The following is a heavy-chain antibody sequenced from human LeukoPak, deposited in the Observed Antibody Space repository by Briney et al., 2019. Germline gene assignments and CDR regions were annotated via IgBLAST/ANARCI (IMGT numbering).Heavy chain of an antibody. V-gene: IGHV4-59*01. CDR2: IYYSGST. CDR3: ARLMTHYWNFDL. CDR1: GGSISSYY. Sequence: SETLSLTCTVSGGSISSYYWSWIRQPPGKGLEWIGYIYYSGSTNYNPSLKSRLTISVDTSRNQFSLSLSSVTAADTAIYYCARLMTHYWNFDLWGRGTLVTVSS. J-gene: IGHJ2*01. D-gene: IGHD3-16*01.